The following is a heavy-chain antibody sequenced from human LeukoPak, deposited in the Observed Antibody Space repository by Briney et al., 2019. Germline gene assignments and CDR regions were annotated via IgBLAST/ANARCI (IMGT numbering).Heavy chain of an antibody. J-gene: IGHJ4*02. CDR2: INPNSGGT. V-gene: IGHV1-2*02. Sequence: GASVKVSCKASGYTFTGYYMHWVRQAPGQGLEWMGWINPNSGGTNYAKKFQGRVTMTRDTSISTAYMELSRLRSDDTAVYYCARSGYSYGYDDFDYWGQGTLVTVSS. CDR3: ARSGYSYGYDDFDY. D-gene: IGHD5-18*01. CDR1: GYTFTGYY.